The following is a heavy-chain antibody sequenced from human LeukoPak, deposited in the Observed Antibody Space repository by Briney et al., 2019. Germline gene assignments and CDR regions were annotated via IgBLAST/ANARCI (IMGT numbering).Heavy chain of an antibody. J-gene: IGHJ4*02. CDR3: ARVYYDILTGPGHFDY. Sequence: ASVKVSCKASGYTFTSYAMHWVRQAPGQRLEWMGWINAGNGNTKYSQKFQGRVTITRDTSASTAYMELSSLRSEDTAVYYCARVYYDILTGPGHFDYWGQGTLVTVSS. CDR1: GYTFTSYA. V-gene: IGHV1-3*01. CDR2: INAGNGNT. D-gene: IGHD3-9*01.